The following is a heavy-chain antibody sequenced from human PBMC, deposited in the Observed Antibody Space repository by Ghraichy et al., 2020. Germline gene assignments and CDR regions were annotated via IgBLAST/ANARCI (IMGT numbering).Heavy chain of an antibody. CDR3: ARGINYFDP. D-gene: IGHD1-7*01. CDR1: GYTFTSYG. CDR2: ITTSSGNT. V-gene: IGHV1-18*04. Sequence: ASVKVSCKASGYTFTSYGITWVRQAPGQGLEWRGWITTSSGNTHSAQKLQGRVTMTADTVTSTVYMELRGLKSDDTAVYYCARGINYFDPWGQGTLVTVSS. J-gene: IGHJ5*02.